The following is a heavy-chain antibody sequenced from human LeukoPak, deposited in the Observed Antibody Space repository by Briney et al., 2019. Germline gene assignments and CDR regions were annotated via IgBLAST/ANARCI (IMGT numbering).Heavy chain of an antibody. D-gene: IGHD6-19*01. V-gene: IGHV3-23*01. CDR3: AKCISGWPFDY. CDR2: ISGSGGST. CDR1: GFTFSSYS. Sequence: GGSLRLSCAASGFTFSSYSMNWVRQAPGKGLEWVSAISGSGGSTYYADSVKGRFTISRDNSKNTLYLQMNSLRAEDTAVYYCAKCISGWPFDYWGQGTLVTVSS. J-gene: IGHJ4*02.